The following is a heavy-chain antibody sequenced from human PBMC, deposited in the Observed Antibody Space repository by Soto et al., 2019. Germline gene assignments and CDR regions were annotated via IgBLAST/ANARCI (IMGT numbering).Heavy chain of an antibody. D-gene: IGHD3-10*01. CDR1: GFTLQNYA. CDR3: AKGKSTGDIDWFDP. CDR2: LIGGHYGT. J-gene: IGHJ5*02. Sequence: VSLRLSCTASGFTLQNYAMAWVRQAPGKGLEGVSTLIGGHYGTAYSYSVKGRFTVSRDNSKNYLYLQMNSLGVEDTDMYFCAKGKSTGDIDWFDPWGQGSLVTVSS. V-gene: IGHV3-23*01.